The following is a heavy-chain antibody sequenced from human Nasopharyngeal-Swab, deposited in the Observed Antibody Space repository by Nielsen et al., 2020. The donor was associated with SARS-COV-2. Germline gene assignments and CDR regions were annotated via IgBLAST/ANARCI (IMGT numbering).Heavy chain of an antibody. CDR1: GFSFSSYW. V-gene: IGHV3-74*01. CDR2: INSDGSYT. CDR3: ARAHNSWPAFFDY. J-gene: IGHJ4*02. D-gene: IGHD6-13*01. Sequence: GESLKISCAASGFSFSSYWMHWGRQAPGKGLGWVSRINSDGSYTSYADSVKGRFTISRDNAKNTLYLQMNSLRAEGTAVYYCARAHNSWPAFFDYWGQGTLVTVSS.